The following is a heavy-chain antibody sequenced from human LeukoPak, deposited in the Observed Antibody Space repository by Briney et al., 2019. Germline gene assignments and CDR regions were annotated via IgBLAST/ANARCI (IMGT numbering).Heavy chain of an antibody. J-gene: IGHJ4*02. Sequence: GGSLRPSCAASGFTFSGYSMNWVRQAPGKGLEWVSSISTSSVYIYYADSVKGRFTISRDNAKNSLYLQMNSLRAEDTAVYYCARDRSSSWYWAYWGQGTLVTVSS. CDR2: ISTSSVYI. CDR3: ARDRSSSWYWAY. CDR1: GFTFSGYS. V-gene: IGHV3-21*01. D-gene: IGHD6-13*01.